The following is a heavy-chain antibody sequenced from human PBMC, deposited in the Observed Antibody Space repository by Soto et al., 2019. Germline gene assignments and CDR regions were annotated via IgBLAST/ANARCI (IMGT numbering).Heavy chain of an antibody. V-gene: IGHV3-30*18. CDR3: AKGLYYYGSGSHGMDV. D-gene: IGHD3-10*01. Sequence: GGSLRLSCTVSGFAFNNYGINWVRQAPGKGPEWVAVISYDGSNKLYSDSVKGRFTISRDNSKNTLYLQMNSLRAEDTAVYHCAKGLYYYGSGSHGMDVWGQGTTVTVSS. CDR1: GFAFNNYG. CDR2: ISYDGSNK. J-gene: IGHJ6*02.